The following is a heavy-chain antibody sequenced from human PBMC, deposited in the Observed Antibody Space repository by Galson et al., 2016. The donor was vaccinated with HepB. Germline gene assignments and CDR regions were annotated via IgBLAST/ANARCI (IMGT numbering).Heavy chain of an antibody. J-gene: IGHJ4*02. CDR1: GFTFSIQA. D-gene: IGHD3-16*01. V-gene: IGHV3-23*01. CDR2: IGGTSGRT. CDR3: AKRGVWDVHYFDY. Sequence: SLRLSCAASGFTFSIQAMGWVRQAPGKGLEWVSLIGGTSGRTYYADSVKGRFTISRDNSKNTLYLQMNSLRAEDTAVYYCAKRGVWDVHYFDYWGQGTLVTVSS.